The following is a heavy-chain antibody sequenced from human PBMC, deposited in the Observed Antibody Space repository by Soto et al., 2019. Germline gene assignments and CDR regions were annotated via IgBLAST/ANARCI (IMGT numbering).Heavy chain of an antibody. Sequence: ASVKVSCNASGGTFSSYAISWVRQAPGQGLEWMGGIIPIFGTANYAQKFQGRVTITADESTSTAYMELSSLRSEDTAVYYCAREIGYSGSYYDHEYYFDYWGQGTLVTVSS. CDR2: IIPIFGTA. D-gene: IGHD1-26*01. CDR1: GGTFSSYA. J-gene: IGHJ4*02. CDR3: AREIGYSGSYYDHEYYFDY. V-gene: IGHV1-69*01.